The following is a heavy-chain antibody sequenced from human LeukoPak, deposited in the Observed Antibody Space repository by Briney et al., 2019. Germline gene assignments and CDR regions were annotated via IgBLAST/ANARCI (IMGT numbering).Heavy chain of an antibody. Sequence: SETLSLTCSVSGGSISTYYWSWIRQPPGKGLEWIGYTYYTGTTNYNPSLRSRLTISVDTSRNQFSLRLSSVTAADTAVYYCAREDPQTTVPEGMDVWGHGTTVIVSS. CDR3: AREDPQTTVPEGMDV. V-gene: IGHV4-59*01. J-gene: IGHJ6*02. D-gene: IGHD4-17*01. CDR1: GGSISTYY. CDR2: TYYTGTT.